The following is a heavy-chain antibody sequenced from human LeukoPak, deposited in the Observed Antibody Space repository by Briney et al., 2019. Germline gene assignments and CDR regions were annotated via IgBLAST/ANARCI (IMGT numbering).Heavy chain of an antibody. CDR1: GASISGSGYY. CDR2: IYSSGST. V-gene: IGHV4-39*07. J-gene: IGHJ4*02. CDR3: ARAWGSNSGYASKYSSGWYPRKNHNTIDY. D-gene: IGHD6-19*01. Sequence: KPSETLSLTCTVSGASISGSGYYWGWIRRPPGKGLEWIGSIYSSGSTYYNASLQSRVTISVDTSKNQFSLKLSSVTAADTAVYYCARAWGSNSGYASKYSSGWYPRKNHNTIDYWGQGTLVTVSS.